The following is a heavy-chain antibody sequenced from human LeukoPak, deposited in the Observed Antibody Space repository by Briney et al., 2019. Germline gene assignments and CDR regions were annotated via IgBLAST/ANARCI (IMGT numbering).Heavy chain of an antibody. CDR1: GFTFSSYG. V-gene: IGHV3-30*02. Sequence: GGSLRLSCAASGFTFSSYGMHWVRQAPGKGLEWVAFIRYDGSNKYYADSVKGRFTISRDNSKNTLYLQMNSLRAEDTAVYYCAKDPFLRGSCPVYFDYWGQGTLVTVSS. J-gene: IGHJ4*02. CDR3: AKDPFLRGSCPVYFDY. D-gene: IGHD1-26*01. CDR2: IRYDGSNK.